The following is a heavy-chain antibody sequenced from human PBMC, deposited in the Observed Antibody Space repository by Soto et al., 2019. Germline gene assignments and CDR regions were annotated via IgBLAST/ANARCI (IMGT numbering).Heavy chain of an antibody. CDR3: AKAGGYGLYYYYGMDV. J-gene: IGHJ6*02. Sequence: GGSLRRSCAASGFNFSSYAMSCVRQAPGKGLEWVSAISGSGGSTYYADSVKGRFTISRDNSKNTLYLQMNSLRAEDTAVYYCAKAGGYGLYYYYGMDVWGQGTTVTVSS. CDR2: ISGSGGST. V-gene: IGHV3-23*01. D-gene: IGHD5-12*01. CDR1: GFNFSSYA.